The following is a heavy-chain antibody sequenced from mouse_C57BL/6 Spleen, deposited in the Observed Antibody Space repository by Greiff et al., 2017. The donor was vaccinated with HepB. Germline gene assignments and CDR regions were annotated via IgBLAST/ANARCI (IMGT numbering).Heavy chain of an antibody. CDR3: ARRYGYDVGYYFDY. CDR2: IDPSDSYT. J-gene: IGHJ2*01. CDR1: GYTFTSYW. Sequence: QVQLQQPGAELVRPGTSVKLSCKASGYTFTSYWMHWVKQRPGQGLEWIGVIDPSDSYTNYNQKFKGKATLTVDTSSSTAYMQLSSLTSEDSAVYYCARRYGYDVGYYFDYWGQGTTLTVSS. V-gene: IGHV1-59*01. D-gene: IGHD2-2*01.